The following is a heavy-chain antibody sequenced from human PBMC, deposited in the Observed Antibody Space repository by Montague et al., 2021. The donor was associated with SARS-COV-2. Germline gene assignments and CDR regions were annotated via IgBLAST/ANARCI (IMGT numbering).Heavy chain of an antibody. CDR3: ARGGGYSYGVDY. V-gene: IGHV4-61*01. D-gene: IGHD5-18*01. Sequence: SETLSLTCTVSGASVSSGSHYWIWLRQPPGKGLVFIVYFYYSGSSNSNLSLKSRVTISVDTSTNQLSLKVISATAADSAVYYCARGGGYSYGVDYWGQGTLVTVSS. CDR1: GASVSSGSHY. J-gene: IGHJ4*02. CDR2: FYYSGSS.